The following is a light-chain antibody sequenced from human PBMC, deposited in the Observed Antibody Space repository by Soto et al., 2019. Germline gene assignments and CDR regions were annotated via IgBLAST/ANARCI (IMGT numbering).Light chain of an antibody. CDR3: QQYGNSVWT. V-gene: IGKV3-20*01. CDR2: GAS. CDR1: QTVSSTY. J-gene: IGKJ1*01. Sequence: EVVLTQSPGTLSLSPGERATLSCRASQTVSSTYLAWYRQKPGQAPRLLIYGASSRATGIPDRFTGSGSGTDFTLTISRVEPDDFAVYYCQQYGNSVWTFGQGTKVEIK.